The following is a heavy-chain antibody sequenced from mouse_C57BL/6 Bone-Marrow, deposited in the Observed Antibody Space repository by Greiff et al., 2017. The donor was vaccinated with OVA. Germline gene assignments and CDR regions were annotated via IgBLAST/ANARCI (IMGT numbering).Heavy chain of an antibody. Sequence: EVQVVESGGDLVKPGGSLKLSCAASGFTFSSYGMSWVRQTPDKRLEWVATISSGGSYTYYPDSVKGRFTISRDNAKNTLYLQMSSLKSEDTAMYYCARRDCYWYFDVWGTGTTVTVSS. CDR1: GFTFSSYG. CDR3: ARRDCYWYFDV. D-gene: IGHD3-3*01. CDR2: ISSGGSYT. J-gene: IGHJ1*03. V-gene: IGHV5-6*01.